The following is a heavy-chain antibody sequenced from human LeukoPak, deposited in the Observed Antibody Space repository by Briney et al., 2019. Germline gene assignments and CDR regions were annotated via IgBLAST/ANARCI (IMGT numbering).Heavy chain of an antibody. V-gene: IGHV3-23*01. Sequence: PGGSLRLSCAASGFTFSTDAMTWVRQAPGKGLQWVSAISGSGGDTYYEDSVKGRFTISRDNYKNMMYLQMNSLRAEDTAVYYCARGYSSGWYEVDYWGQGTLVTVSS. CDR2: ISGSGGDT. J-gene: IGHJ4*02. CDR3: ARGYSSGWYEVDY. CDR1: GFTFSTDA. D-gene: IGHD6-19*01.